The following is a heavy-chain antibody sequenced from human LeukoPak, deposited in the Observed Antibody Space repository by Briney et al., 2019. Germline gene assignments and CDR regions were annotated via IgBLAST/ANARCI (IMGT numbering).Heavy chain of an antibody. Sequence: SETLSLTCTVSGGSISSGGYYWSWIRQHPGKGLEWIGYIYYSGSTYYNPSLKSRVPISVDTSKTQFSLKLSLVTAADTAVYYCARAWGSSWSPASNRFDPWGQGTLVTVSS. V-gene: IGHV4-31*03. J-gene: IGHJ5*02. CDR2: IYYSGST. CDR3: ARAWGSSWSPASNRFDP. CDR1: GGSISSGGYY. D-gene: IGHD6-13*01.